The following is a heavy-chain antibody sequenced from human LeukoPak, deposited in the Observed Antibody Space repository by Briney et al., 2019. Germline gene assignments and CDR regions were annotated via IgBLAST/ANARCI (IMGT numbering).Heavy chain of an antibody. CDR3: ARAIDYGDYYFDY. CDR1: GGSISSSNNY. D-gene: IGHD4-17*01. J-gene: IGHJ4*02. V-gene: IGHV4-39*07. Sequence: SETLSLTCTVSGGSISSSNNYWGWIRQPPGKGLEWIGSIYYTGSTNYNPSLKSRVTISVDTSKNQFSLKLSSVTAADTAVYYCARAIDYGDYYFDYWGQGTLVTVSS. CDR2: IYYTGST.